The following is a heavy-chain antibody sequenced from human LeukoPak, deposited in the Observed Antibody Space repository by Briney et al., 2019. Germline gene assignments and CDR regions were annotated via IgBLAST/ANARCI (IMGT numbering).Heavy chain of an antibody. V-gene: IGHV1-2*02. D-gene: IGHD3-9*01. Sequence: GASVKVSCKASGYTFTGYYMHWVRQAPGQGLEWMGWINPNSGGTNYAQKFQGRVTMTRDTSISTAYMELSRLKSDDTAVYYCARDDSYYDILTGQWNYFDYWGQGTLVTASS. CDR1: GYTFTGYY. J-gene: IGHJ4*02. CDR2: INPNSGGT. CDR3: ARDDSYYDILTGQWNYFDY.